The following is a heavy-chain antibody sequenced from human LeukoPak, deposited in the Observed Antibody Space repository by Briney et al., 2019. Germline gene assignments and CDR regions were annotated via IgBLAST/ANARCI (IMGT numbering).Heavy chain of an antibody. Sequence: PSETLSLTCAVYGGSFSGYYWSWIRQPAGKGLEWIGRIHTSGSINYNPSLKSRVTMSVDTSKNQFSLNLSSVTAADTAVYYCASERPATENWFFDLWGRGTLVTVSS. V-gene: IGHV4-59*10. CDR1: GGSFSGYY. D-gene: IGHD1-26*01. CDR2: IHTSGSI. J-gene: IGHJ2*01. CDR3: ASERPATENWFFDL.